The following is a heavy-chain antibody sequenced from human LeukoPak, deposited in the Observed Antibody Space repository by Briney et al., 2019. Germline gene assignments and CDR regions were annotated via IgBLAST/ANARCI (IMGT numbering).Heavy chain of an antibody. V-gene: IGHV1-24*01. CDR3: ATAGPLTYDDGDSVFAFDV. CDR1: GSTLNELS. Sequence: ASVTVSCKISGSTLNELSIHWVRQAPGKGLEWMGSFDPEHGATSDTQRFQGRITMTEDTVRGTSYLEVTRLTSEDTAVYFCATAGPLTYDDGDSVFAFDVWGQGTLVTVSS. D-gene: IGHD4-17*01. J-gene: IGHJ3*01. CDR2: FDPEHGAT.